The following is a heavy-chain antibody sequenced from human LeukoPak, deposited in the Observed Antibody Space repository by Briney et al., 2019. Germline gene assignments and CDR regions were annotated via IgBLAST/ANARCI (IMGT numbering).Heavy chain of an antibody. CDR2: IKTKSKTDRGTT. D-gene: IGHD2-21*02. Sequence: GGSLRLSCAASGFTVSSNYMTWVRQAPGKGLEWVGRIKTKSKTDRGTTDYAAPVRGRFSISRDDSKNTLYLKMNSLESDDTGVYYCTTDDSGVGNDWGQGTLVTVSS. CDR1: GFTVSSNY. CDR3: TTDDSGVGND. V-gene: IGHV3-15*01. J-gene: IGHJ4*02.